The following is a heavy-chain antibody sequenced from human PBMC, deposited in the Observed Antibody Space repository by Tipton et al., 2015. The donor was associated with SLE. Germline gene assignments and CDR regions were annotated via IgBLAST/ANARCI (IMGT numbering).Heavy chain of an antibody. CDR3: ARDGGLGYSYGAVDN. CDR2: INHRGST. V-gene: IGHV4-38-2*02. Sequence: TLSLTCAVSGDSLTSVYYWGWIRQPPGKGLEWIASINHRGSTYYNPSLKSRVSMSIDTSKNEFYLKLSSVTAADTAVYYCARDGGLGYSYGAVDNWGQGTLVAVSS. J-gene: IGHJ4*02. CDR1: GDSLTSVYY. D-gene: IGHD5-18*01.